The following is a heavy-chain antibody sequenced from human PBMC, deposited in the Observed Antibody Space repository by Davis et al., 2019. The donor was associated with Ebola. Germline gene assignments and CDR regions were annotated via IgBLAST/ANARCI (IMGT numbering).Heavy chain of an antibody. D-gene: IGHD1-1*01. CDR1: GFTFDDYA. J-gene: IGHJ6*02. Sequence: SLKISCAASGFTFDDYAMHWVRQAPGKGLEWVSGISWNNGSIGYADSVKGRFTISRDNAKNSLYLQMNSLRAEDTALYYCAKGVWNGGYYYGMDVWGQGTTVTVSS. V-gene: IGHV3-9*01. CDR2: ISWNNGSI. CDR3: AKGVWNGGYYYGMDV.